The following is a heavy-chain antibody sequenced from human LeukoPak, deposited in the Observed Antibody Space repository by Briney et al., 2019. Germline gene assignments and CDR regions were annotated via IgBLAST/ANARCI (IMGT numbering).Heavy chain of an antibody. CDR2: IKQEGSEK. V-gene: IGHV3-7*03. J-gene: IGHJ5*02. D-gene: IGHD2-2*02. CDR3: ARAGYCSSSSCYSRFDP. CDR1: GFTFSNYW. Sequence: GGSLRLSCAASGFTFSNYWMSWVRQAPGKGLEWVVNIKQEGSEKYYVDSVKGRFTISRHNAKNSLYLQMNSLRAEDTAIYYCARAGYCSSSSCYSRFDPWGQGTLVTVSS.